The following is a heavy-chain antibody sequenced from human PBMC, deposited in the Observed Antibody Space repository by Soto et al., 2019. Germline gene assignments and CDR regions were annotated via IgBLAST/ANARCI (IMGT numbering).Heavy chain of an antibody. J-gene: IGHJ5*02. CDR2: INPSGGST. V-gene: IGHV1-46*01. CDR3: ARIYYYDSSGYLAFDP. D-gene: IGHD3-22*01. Sequence: ASVKVSCKASGYTFTSYYMHWVRQAPGQGLEWMGIINPSGGSTSYAQKFQGRVTMTRDTSTSTVYMELSSLRSEDTAVYYCARIYYYDSSGYLAFDPWGPGTLVTVSS. CDR1: GYTFTSYY.